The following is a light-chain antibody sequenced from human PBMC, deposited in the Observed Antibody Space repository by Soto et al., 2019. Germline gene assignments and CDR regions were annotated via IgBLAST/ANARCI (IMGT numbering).Light chain of an antibody. Sequence: DIQMTQSPSSRSASVGDRVTITCRASQSVSTWLAWYQQRLGKPPKLLIYDASSLQSGVPSKFSGGGSGTEFTLTISGLQSEDSAVYYCQQYKNWPPYTFGQGTKVDIK. J-gene: IGKJ2*01. CDR2: DAS. V-gene: IGKV1-5*01. CDR3: QQYKNWPPYT. CDR1: QSVSTW.